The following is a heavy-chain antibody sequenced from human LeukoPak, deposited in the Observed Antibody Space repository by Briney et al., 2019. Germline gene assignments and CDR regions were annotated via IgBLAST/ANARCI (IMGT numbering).Heavy chain of an antibody. CDR1: GGSFSGYD. CDR3: ARGRYSSGWYDY. Sequence: SQTLSLTCAVYGGSFSGYDWSWIRQPPGKGLEWIGEINHSGSANYNPSLKSRVTISVDTAKTQFSLKLSSVTAADTAVYCCARGRYSSGWYDYWGQGTLVTVSS. V-gene: IGHV4-34*01. D-gene: IGHD6-19*01. CDR2: INHSGSA. J-gene: IGHJ4*02.